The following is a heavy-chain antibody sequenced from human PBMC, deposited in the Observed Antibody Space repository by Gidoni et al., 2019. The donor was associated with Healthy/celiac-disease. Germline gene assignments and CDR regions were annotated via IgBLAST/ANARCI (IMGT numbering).Heavy chain of an antibody. CDR3: ARDQAYCGGDCYSPTPPAYYFDY. D-gene: IGHD2-21*02. J-gene: IGHJ4*02. V-gene: IGHV3-33*01. CDR2: RWYDGSNK. CDR1: GFTFSSYG. Sequence: QVQLVESGGGVVQPGRSLRLSCAASGFTFSSYGMNWVRPAPGKGLAWVAVRWYDGSNKYYADSVKGRFTISRDNSKNTLYLQMNSLRAEDTAVYYCARDQAYCGGDCYSPTPPAYYFDYWGQGTLVTVSS.